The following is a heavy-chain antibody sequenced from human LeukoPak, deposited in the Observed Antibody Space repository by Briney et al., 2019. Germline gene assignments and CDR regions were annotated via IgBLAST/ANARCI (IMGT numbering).Heavy chain of an antibody. CDR3: AKDTAVILTAPFDS. J-gene: IGHJ4*02. CDR1: GFGVHTFA. D-gene: IGHD2-21*01. CDR2: ISGSGTNT. Sequence: GGSLRLSCAVSGFGVHTFAMSWVRQAPGKGLEWVSAISGSGTNTYYSGSVRGRFTISRDNSNNRLYLQMNSVRAEDTAMYFCAKDTAVILTAPFDSWGQGTLVTVSS. V-gene: IGHV3-23*01.